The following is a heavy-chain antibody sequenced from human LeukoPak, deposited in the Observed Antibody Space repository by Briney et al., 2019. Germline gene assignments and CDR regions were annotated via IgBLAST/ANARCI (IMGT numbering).Heavy chain of an antibody. J-gene: IGHJ5*02. D-gene: IGHD2-15*01. CDR3: AREVRCSGGSCYHNWFDP. CDR2: MNPNSGNT. V-gene: IGHV1-8*01. Sequence: ASVKVSCKASGYTFTSYDIHWVRQATGQGLEWMGWMNPNSGNTGYAQKFQGRVTMTRNTSISTAYMELSSLRSEHTAVYYCAREVRCSGGSCYHNWFDPWGQGTLVTVSS. CDR1: GYTFTSYD.